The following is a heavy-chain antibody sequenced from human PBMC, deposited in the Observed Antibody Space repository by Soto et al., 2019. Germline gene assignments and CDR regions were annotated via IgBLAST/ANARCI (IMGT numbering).Heavy chain of an antibody. J-gene: IGHJ6*02. CDR3: VRSVPAATWAYNGMDV. D-gene: IGHD2-2*01. CDR1: GGFVSSSSC. Sequence: QVRLKESGPGPVKPSGTPSLTCAVSGGFVSSSSCLSWGRQAPRQGLEWVGEIYHSGTFNYNPSLASRVSVSVDESRNQVSLTLNSVTAADTAIYYCVRSVPAATWAYNGMDVWGQGTTVTVSS. V-gene: IGHV4-4*02. CDR2: IYHSGTF.